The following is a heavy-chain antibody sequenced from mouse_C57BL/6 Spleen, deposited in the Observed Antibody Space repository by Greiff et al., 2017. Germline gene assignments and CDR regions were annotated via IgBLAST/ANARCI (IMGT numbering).Heavy chain of an antibody. Sequence: QVQLQQPGTELVKPGASVKLSCKASGYTFTSYWMHWVKQRPGQGLEWIGNINPSNGGTNYNEKFKSKATLTVDKSSSAAYMQLSSLTSEDSAVYYGARPDRAYYYAMDYWGQGTSVTVSS. V-gene: IGHV1-53*01. CDR1: GYTFTSYW. CDR3: ARPDRAYYYAMDY. CDR2: INPSNGGT. J-gene: IGHJ4*01.